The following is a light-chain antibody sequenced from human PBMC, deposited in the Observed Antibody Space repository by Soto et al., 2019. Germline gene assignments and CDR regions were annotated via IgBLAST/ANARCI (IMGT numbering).Light chain of an antibody. J-gene: IGKJ1*01. V-gene: IGKV3-11*01. CDR2: DTL. CDR1: QSVSSY. Sequence: EIVLTQSPDTLSLSPGERATLSCRASQSVSSYLAWYQQKPGQALWLLIYDTLKRTTGIPARFSGSESGTGFALTISSLEPEDFAVYYCVQRSTWPWTVGQGSKVEI. CDR3: VQRSTWPWT.